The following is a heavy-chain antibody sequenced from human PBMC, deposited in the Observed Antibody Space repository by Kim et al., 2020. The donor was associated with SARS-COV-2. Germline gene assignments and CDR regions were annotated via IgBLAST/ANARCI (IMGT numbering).Heavy chain of an antibody. CDR3: ARHGGWDLPGDY. CDR1: GYSLTNHW. D-gene: IGHD3-16*01. Sequence: GESLKISCKISGYSLTNHWIGWVRQMPGKGLEWMGIIYPSDSDTRYSPSFQGQVSISADMSVRAAYLQWDSLKASDTAIYYCARHGGWDLPGDYWGQGTLVTVSS. J-gene: IGHJ4*02. CDR2: IYPSDSDT. V-gene: IGHV5-51*01.